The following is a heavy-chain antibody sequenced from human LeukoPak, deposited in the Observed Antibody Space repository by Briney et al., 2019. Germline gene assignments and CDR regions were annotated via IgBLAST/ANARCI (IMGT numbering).Heavy chain of an antibody. CDR2: IDYSGST. Sequence: SETLSLTYTVSGGSISTYYWSWIRQPPGKGLEWIGYIDYSGSTNYNPSLKSRVTISVDTSKNQFSLKLSSVTAADTAVYYCARVYCSSSNCYDYYFDYWGQGTLVTVSS. J-gene: IGHJ4*02. D-gene: IGHD2-2*01. V-gene: IGHV4-59*01. CDR3: ARVYCSSSNCYDYYFDY. CDR1: GGSISTYY.